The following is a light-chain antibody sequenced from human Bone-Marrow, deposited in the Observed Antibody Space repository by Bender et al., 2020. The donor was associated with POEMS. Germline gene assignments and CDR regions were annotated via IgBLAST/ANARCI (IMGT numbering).Light chain of an antibody. V-gene: IGLV3-21*02. CDR2: ADT. J-gene: IGLJ2*01. Sequence: YVLTQPPSVSVAPGQPASITCEGDDIGSKGVHWYQQRPGQAPMLVVHADTLRPSGSPERFARSHSGKAASLAIGRVEGGDEADYYCQVGESGGDRVVFGGGTKLTVL. CDR3: QVGESGGDRVV. CDR1: DIGSKG.